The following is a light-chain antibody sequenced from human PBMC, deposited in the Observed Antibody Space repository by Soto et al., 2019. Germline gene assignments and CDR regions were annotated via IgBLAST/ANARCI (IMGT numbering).Light chain of an antibody. V-gene: IGLV2-18*02. CDR1: SSDVGSSNG. J-gene: IGLJ1*01. CDR2: DVS. CDR3: SSYTSSSTYV. Sequence: QSALTQPPSVSGSPGQSVAISCTGSSSDVGSSNGVSWYQQPPGTAPKLMIYDVSNRPSGVPDRFSGSKSGNTASLTISGLQAEDEADYYCSSYTSSSTYVFGTGTKVTVL.